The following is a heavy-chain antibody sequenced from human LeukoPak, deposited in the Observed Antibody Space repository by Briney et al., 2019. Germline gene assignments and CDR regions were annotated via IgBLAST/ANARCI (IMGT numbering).Heavy chain of an antibody. CDR3: ARVSDIVGATTTFDY. CDR1: GYTFTSYG. D-gene: IGHD1-26*01. CDR2: INPSGGST. J-gene: IGHJ4*02. V-gene: IGHV1-46*01. Sequence: ASVKVSCKASGYTFTSYGISWVRQAPGQGLEWMGIINPSGGSTSYAQKFQGRVTMTRDTSTSTVYMELSSLRSEDTAVYYCARVSDIVGATTTFDYWGQGTLVTVSS.